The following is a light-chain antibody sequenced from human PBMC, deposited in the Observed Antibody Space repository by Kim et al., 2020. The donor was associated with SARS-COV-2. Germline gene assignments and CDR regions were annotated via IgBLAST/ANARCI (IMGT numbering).Light chain of an antibody. CDR3: QKYDTAPWT. CDR2: AAS. CDR1: QDIANS. V-gene: IGKV1-27*01. J-gene: IGKJ1*01. Sequence: ASVGDRVTITCRARQDIANSLAWYQQKPGTVPKLLIYAASTLQSGVPSRFSGSGSGTEFTLIIGSLQTEDVATYYCQKYDTAPWTFGPGTKVDIK.